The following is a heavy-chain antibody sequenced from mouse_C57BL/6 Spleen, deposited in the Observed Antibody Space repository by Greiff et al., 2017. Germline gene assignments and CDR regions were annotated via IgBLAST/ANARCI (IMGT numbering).Heavy chain of an antibody. CDR1: GYTFTSYW. Sequence: QVQLKQPGAELVMPGASVKLSCKASGYTFTSYWMHWVQQRPGQGLEWIGEIDPSDSYTNYNQKFKGKSTLTVDKSSSTAYMQLSSLTSEDSAVYYCAVLHSDAMDYWGQGTSVTVSS. CDR2: IDPSDSYT. V-gene: IGHV1-69*01. J-gene: IGHJ4*01. CDR3: AVLHSDAMDY.